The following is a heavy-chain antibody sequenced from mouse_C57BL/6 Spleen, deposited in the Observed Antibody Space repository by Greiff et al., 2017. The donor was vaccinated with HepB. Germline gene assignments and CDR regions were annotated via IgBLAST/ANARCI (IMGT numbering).Heavy chain of an antibody. J-gene: IGHJ2*01. CDR3: AIYYYGSNYFDH. CDR1: GYAFSSYW. V-gene: IGHV1-80*01. Sequence: QVQLQQSGAELVKPGASVKISCKASGYAFSSYWMNWVKQRPGKGLEWIGQIYPGDGDTNYNGKFKGKATLTADKSSSTAYMQLSSLTSEDSAVYFCAIYYYGSNYFDHWGQGTTLTVSS. CDR2: IYPGDGDT. D-gene: IGHD1-1*01.